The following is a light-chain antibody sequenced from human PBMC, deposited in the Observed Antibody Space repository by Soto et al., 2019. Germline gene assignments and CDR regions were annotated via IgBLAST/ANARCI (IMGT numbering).Light chain of an antibody. J-gene: IGKJ4*01. V-gene: IGKV1-39*01. Sequence: DIQMTQSPSSLSASVGDRVTITCRASQSIINYLNWYQRKPGKAPKLLIYAASSLQSGVPSRFSGRGSGTEFTLTISSLQPEDFATFYCQQSYSAPLTFGGGTRVEIK. CDR1: QSIINY. CDR2: AAS. CDR3: QQSYSAPLT.